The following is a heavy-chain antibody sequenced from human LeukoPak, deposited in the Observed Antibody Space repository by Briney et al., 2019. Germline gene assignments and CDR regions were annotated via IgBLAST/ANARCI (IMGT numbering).Heavy chain of an antibody. CDR3: ARLRSSWYPYYYYYGMDV. V-gene: IGHV3-33*01. J-gene: IGHJ6*02. CDR1: GFTFSSYG. D-gene: IGHD6-13*01. Sequence: PGRSLRLSCAASGFTFSSYGMHWVRQAPGKGLEWVAVIWYDGSNKYYADSVKGRFTISRDNSKNTLYLQMNSLRAEDTAVYYCARLRSSWYPYYYYYGMDVWGQGTTVTVSS. CDR2: IWYDGSNK.